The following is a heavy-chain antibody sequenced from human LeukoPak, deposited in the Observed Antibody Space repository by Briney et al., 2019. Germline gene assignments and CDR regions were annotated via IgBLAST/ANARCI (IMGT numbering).Heavy chain of an antibody. V-gene: IGHV4-34*01. CDR2: IYHSGST. Sequence: SETLSLTCAVYGGSFSGYYWSWIRQPPGKGLEWIGYIYHSGSTYYNPSLKSRVTISVDRSKNQFSLKLSSVTAADTAVYYCARLGSYYGMDVWGQGTTVTVSS. CDR3: ARLGSYYGMDV. D-gene: IGHD2-15*01. CDR1: GGSFSGYY. J-gene: IGHJ6*02.